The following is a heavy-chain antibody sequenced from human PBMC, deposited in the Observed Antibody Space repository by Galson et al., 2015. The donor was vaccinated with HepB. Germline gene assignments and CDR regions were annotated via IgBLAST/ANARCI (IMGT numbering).Heavy chain of an antibody. D-gene: IGHD2-8*01. CDR2: IIPIFGTA. Sequence: SVKVSCKASGGTFSSYAISWVRQAPGQGLEWMGGIIPIFGTANYAQKFQGRVTITADESTSTAYMELSSLRSEDTAVYYCAHGDIVPNQSAFDIWGQGTMVTVSS. CDR3: AHGDIVPNQSAFDI. V-gene: IGHV1-69*13. CDR1: GGTFSSYA. J-gene: IGHJ3*02.